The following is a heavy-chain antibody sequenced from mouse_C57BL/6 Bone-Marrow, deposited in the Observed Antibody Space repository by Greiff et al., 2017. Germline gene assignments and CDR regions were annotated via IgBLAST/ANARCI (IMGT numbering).Heavy chain of an antibody. Sequence: EVQLQQSGAELVRPGASVKLSCTASGFNIKDDYMHWVKQRPEQGLEWIGWIDPENGDTEYASKFQGKATITADTSSNTAYLQLSSLTSEDTAVYYCTTGGLRLPAWFAYWGQGTLVTVSA. V-gene: IGHV14-4*01. D-gene: IGHD3-2*02. CDR3: TTGGLRLPAWFAY. J-gene: IGHJ3*01. CDR2: IDPENGDT. CDR1: GFNIKDDY.